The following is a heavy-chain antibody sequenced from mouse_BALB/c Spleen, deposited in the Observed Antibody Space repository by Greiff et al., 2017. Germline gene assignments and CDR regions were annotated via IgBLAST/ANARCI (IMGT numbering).Heavy chain of an antibody. CDR3: ARSAGYFDY. Sequence: EVQLVESGPGLVKPSQSLSLTCTVTGYSITSDYAWNWIRQFPGNQLEWMGYISYSGSTSYNPSLKSRISITRDTSKNQFFLQLNSVTTEDTATYYCARSAGYFDYWGQGTTLTVSS. J-gene: IGHJ2*01. CDR2: ISYSGST. CDR1: GYSITSDYA. V-gene: IGHV3-2*02. D-gene: IGHD1-2*01.